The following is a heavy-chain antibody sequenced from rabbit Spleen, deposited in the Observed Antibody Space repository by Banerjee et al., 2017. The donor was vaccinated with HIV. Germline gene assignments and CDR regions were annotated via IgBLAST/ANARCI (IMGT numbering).Heavy chain of an antibody. V-gene: IGHV1S45*01. D-gene: IGHD4-2*01. CDR3: ARDAAGREDFNL. CDR2: IYVVKSGST. Sequence: QQQLEESGGDLVQPGASLTLTCKASGLDFSARYWICWVRQAPGKGPEWIACIYVVKSGSTYYASWAKGRFTISKTSATTVTLQMTSLTAADTATYFCARDAAGREDFNLWGPGTLVTVS. J-gene: IGHJ4*01. CDR1: GLDFSARYW.